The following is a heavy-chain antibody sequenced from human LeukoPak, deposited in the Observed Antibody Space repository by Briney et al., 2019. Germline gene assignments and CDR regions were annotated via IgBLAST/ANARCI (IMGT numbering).Heavy chain of an antibody. CDR1: GFTFSSYA. D-gene: IGHD6-13*01. Sequence: GRSLRLSCAASGFTFSSYAMHWVRQAPGKGLEWVAVISYDGSNKYYADSVKGRFTISRDNSKNTLYLQMNSLRAEDTAVYYCARDRFIAAAGNYYYYYYYMDVWGQGTLVTVSS. CDR2: ISYDGSNK. CDR3: ARDRFIAAAGNYYYYYYYMDV. J-gene: IGHJ6*03. V-gene: IGHV3-30*04.